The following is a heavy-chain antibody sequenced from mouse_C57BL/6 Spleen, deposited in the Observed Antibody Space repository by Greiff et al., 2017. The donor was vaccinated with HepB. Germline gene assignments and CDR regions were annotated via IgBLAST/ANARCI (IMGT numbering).Heavy chain of an antibody. J-gene: IGHJ1*03. V-gene: IGHV5-16*01. CDR1: GFTFSDYY. CDR2: INYDGSST. Sequence: DVQLVESEGGLVQPGSSMKLSCTASGFTFSDYYMAWVRQVPEKGLEWVANINYDGSSTYYLDSLKSRFIISRDNAKNILYLQMSSLKSEDTATYYCARAGYWYFDVWGTGTTVTVSS. CDR3: ARAGYWYFDV.